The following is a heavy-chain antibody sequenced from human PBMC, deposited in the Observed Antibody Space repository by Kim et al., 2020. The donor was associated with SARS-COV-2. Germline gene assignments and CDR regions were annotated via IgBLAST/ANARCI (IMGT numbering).Heavy chain of an antibody. D-gene: IGHD3-3*01. J-gene: IGHJ6*03. CDR3: ARDQSRITIFGVVINYYYMDV. V-gene: IGHV3-7*01. CDR1: GFTFSSYW. Sequence: GGSLRLSCAASGFTFSSYWMSWVRQAPGKGLEWVANIKQDGSEKYYVDSVKGRFTISRDNAKNSLYLQMNSLRAEETAVYYCARDQSRITIFGVVINYYYMDVWGKGTTVTVSS. CDR2: IKQDGSEK.